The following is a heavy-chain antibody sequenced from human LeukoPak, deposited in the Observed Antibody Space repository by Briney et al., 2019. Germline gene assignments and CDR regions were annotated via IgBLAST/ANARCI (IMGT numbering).Heavy chain of an antibody. CDR3: ASDSGSYAHY. J-gene: IGHJ4*02. Sequence: GGSLRLSCAASGFTFSDYVMNWVRQAPGKGLEWVSAVRNSGDDTYYADSVKGRFTISRENVKNSLYLQMNSLRAEDTAVYYCASDSGSYAHYWGQGTLVTVSS. CDR2: VRNSGDDT. CDR1: GFTFSDYV. V-gene: IGHV3-21*01. D-gene: IGHD3-10*01.